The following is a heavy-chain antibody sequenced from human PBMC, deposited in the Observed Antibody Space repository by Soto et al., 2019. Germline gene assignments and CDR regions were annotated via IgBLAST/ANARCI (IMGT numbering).Heavy chain of an antibody. V-gene: IGHV3-13*01. J-gene: IGHJ6*03. CDR1: GFTFSSYD. D-gene: IGHD4-4*01. CDR2: IGTAGDT. CDR3: ARGGGLECGDGYMDV. Sequence: EVQLVESGGGLVQPGGSLRLSCAASGFTFSSYDMHWVRQATGKGLEWVSAIGTAGDTYYPGSVKGRFTICRENAKNSLYHQMTRLRAGDTAVYYCARGGGLECGDGYMDVWGKGTTVTVCS.